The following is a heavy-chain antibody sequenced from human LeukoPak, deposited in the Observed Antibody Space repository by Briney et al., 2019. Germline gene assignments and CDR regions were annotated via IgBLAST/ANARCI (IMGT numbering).Heavy chain of an antibody. CDR2: IYPGDSDT. Sequence: GESLKISCKGSGYSFTGYWIGWVRQMPGKGLEWMGIIYPGDSDTRYNPSFQGRVTMSADKSINTAYLQWSTLKASDTAMYYCARHDGAYYGSGSSPFDYWGQGTLVTVSS. D-gene: IGHD3-10*01. V-gene: IGHV5-51*01. CDR1: GYSFTGYW. J-gene: IGHJ4*02. CDR3: ARHDGAYYGSGSSPFDY.